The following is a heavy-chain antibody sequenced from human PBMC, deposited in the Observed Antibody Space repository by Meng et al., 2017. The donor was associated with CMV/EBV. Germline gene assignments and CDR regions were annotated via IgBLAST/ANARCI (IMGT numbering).Heavy chain of an antibody. CDR1: GFTFSSYS. D-gene: IGHD3-16*01. Sequence: GESLKISCAASGFTFSSYSMNWVRQAPGKGLEWVSSISSSSSYIYYADSVTGRFTISRDNAKNSLYLQMNSLRAEDTAVYYCARALRPIDGAPYGMDVWGQGTTVTVSS. CDR3: ARALRPIDGAPYGMDV. J-gene: IGHJ6*02. CDR2: ISSSSSYI. V-gene: IGHV3-21*01.